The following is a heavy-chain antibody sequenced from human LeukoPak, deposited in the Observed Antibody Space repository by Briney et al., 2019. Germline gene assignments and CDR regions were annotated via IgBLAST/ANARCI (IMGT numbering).Heavy chain of an antibody. V-gene: IGHV1-58*01. CDR1: GYTFTGYH. CDR3: AAGGSWFDP. J-gene: IGHJ5*02. Sequence: SVKVSCKASGYTFTGYHLHWVRQAPGQGLEWIGWIVVGSGNTNYAQKFQERVTITRDMSTSTAYMELSSLRSEDTAVYYCAAGGSWFDPWGQGTLVTVSS. D-gene: IGHD3-16*01. CDR2: IVVGSGNT.